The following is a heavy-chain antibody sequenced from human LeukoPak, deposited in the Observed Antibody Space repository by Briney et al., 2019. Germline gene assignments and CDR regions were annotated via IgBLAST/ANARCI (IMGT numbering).Heavy chain of an antibody. Sequence: PGGTLRLSCAASGFTFSSYWMSWVRQAPGKGLEWVANIKQDGSEKYYVDSVKGRFTISRDNAKNSLYLQMNSLRAEDTAVYYCASTSGWYVFDYWGQGTLVTVSS. CDR1: GFTFSSYW. J-gene: IGHJ4*02. V-gene: IGHV3-7*03. D-gene: IGHD6-19*01. CDR2: IKQDGSEK. CDR3: ASTSGWYVFDY.